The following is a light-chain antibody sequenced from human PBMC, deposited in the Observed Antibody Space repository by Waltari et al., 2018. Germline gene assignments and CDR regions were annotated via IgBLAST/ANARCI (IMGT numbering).Light chain of an antibody. CDR2: DVS. J-gene: IGLJ2*01. Sequence: YQQQPGEDPNVMIYDVSKRPSGVSNEFFGSKYGNTASLTISGRPDEDEADDYCCSYAGSSTLVFGGGTKLTVL. V-gene: IGLV2-23*02. CDR3: CSYAGSSTLV.